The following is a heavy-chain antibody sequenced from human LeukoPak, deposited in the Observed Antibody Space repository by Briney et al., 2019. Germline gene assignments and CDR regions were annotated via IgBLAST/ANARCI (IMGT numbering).Heavy chain of an antibody. J-gene: IGHJ4*02. CDR2: IYYSGST. CDR1: GGSISSYY. V-gene: IGHV4-59*01. Sequence: SETLSLTCTVSGGSISSYYWSWIRQPPGKGLEWIGYIYYSGSTNYNPSLKSRVTTSVDTSKNQFSLKLSSVTAADTAVYYCARARYCSSTSCYPTPYYFDYWGQGTLVTVSS. D-gene: IGHD2-2*01. CDR3: ARARYCSSTSCYPTPYYFDY.